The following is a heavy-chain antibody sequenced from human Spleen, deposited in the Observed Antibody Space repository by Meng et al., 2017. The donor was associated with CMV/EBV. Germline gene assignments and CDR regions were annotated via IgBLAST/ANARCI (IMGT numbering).Heavy chain of an antibody. CDR2: IYYSGST. CDR1: GGSISSGDYY. V-gene: IGHV4-30-4*08. J-gene: IGHJ3*02. D-gene: IGHD3-10*01. CDR3: ARYGTMVRGVIYAFDI. Sequence: SETLSLTCTVSGGSISSGDYYWSWIRQPPGKGLEWIGYIYYSGSTYYNPSLKSRVTISVDTSKNQFSLKLSSVTAADTAVYYCARYGTMVRGVIYAFDIWGQGTMVTVSS.